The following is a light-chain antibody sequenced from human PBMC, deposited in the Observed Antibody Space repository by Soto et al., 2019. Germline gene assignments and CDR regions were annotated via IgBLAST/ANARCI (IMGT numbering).Light chain of an antibody. V-gene: IGKV1-39*01. CDR3: QQSYSTLKT. CDR1: QSISNY. J-gene: IGKJ1*01. Sequence: DIQMTQSPSSLSASVGDRVTITCRASQSISNYLNWYQQKPGKAPKLLIYDTSRLQSGVPSRFSGSGSGTDFTLTISSLQPDDFATYYCQQSYSTLKTFGQGTKVDIK. CDR2: DTS.